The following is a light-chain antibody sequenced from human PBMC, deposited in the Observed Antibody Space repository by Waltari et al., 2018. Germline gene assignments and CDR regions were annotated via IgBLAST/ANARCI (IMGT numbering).Light chain of an antibody. CDR1: SADVKKYNL. CDR3: CSYAGSSTWV. Sequence: QSALTQPASVSGSPGQSITISCTGTSADVKKYNLFSWYQQHPGKSPKLLIYEVTKRPSGCSDRFAASKSGTTASLTISGLQAEDEADYYCCSYAGSSTWVFGGGTKLTVL. V-gene: IGLV2-23*02. CDR2: EVT. J-gene: IGLJ3*02.